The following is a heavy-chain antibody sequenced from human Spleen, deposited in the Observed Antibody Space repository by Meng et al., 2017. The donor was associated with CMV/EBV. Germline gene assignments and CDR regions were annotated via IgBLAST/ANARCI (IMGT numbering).Heavy chain of an antibody. D-gene: IGHD2/OR15-2a*01. V-gene: IGHV1-18*01. CDR1: NYG. CDR2: ISPYKENT. CDR3: ARARGRVVIEPTSGTGWFDP. Sequence: NYGINWVRQAPGQGLEWMGWISPYKENTKYAQKLQGRVTLTTNTSTNSADMELTSLRSDDTAVYYCARARGRVVIEPTSGTGWFDPWGQGTLVTVSS. J-gene: IGHJ5*02.